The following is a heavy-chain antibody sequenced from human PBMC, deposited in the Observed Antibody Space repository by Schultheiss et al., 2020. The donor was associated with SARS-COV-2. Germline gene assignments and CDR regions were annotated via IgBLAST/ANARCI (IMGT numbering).Heavy chain of an antibody. Sequence: GGSLRLSCTASGFTFGDYAMTWVRQAPGKGLEWVGFIRSRAYGGTTDYAAPVKGRFTISRDDSKNTLYLQMNSLKTEDTAVYYCTTDSTMVARDYYYYGMDVWGQGTTVTVSS. CDR2: IRSRAYGGTT. V-gene: IGHV3-49*04. CDR1: GFTFGDYA. CDR3: TTDSTMVARDYYYYGMDV. J-gene: IGHJ6*02. D-gene: IGHD2-2*01.